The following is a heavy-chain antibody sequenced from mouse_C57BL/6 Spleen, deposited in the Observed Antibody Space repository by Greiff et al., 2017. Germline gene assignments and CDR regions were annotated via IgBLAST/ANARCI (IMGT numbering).Heavy chain of an antibody. Sequence: QVQLKQSGAELVKPGASVKMSCKASGYTFTSYWITWVKQRPGQGLEWIGDIYPGSGSTNYNEKFKSKATLTVDTSSSPAYMQLSSLTSEDSAVYYCANSYYYDYDVGDWGYAMDYWGQGTSVTVSS. V-gene: IGHV1-55*01. CDR1: GYTFTSYW. CDR2: IYPGSGST. J-gene: IGHJ4*01. CDR3: ANSYYYDYDVGDWGYAMDY. D-gene: IGHD2-4*01.